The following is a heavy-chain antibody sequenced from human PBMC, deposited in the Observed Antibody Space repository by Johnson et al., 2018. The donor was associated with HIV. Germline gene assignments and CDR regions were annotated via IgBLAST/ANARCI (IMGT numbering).Heavy chain of an antibody. Sequence: VQLVESGGGLVQPGGSLRLSCAASEFTVRSNYMHWVRQAPWKGLEWVGRIKGESDGGSTDYAAPLKGRFTISRDDSKNTVYLYMNSLRIEDTAVYYCTTLGGDAFDIWGQGTMVTVSS. D-gene: IGHD3-3*01. J-gene: IGHJ3*02. CDR1: EFTVRSNY. V-gene: IGHV3-15*05. CDR3: TTLGGDAFDI. CDR2: IKGESDGGST.